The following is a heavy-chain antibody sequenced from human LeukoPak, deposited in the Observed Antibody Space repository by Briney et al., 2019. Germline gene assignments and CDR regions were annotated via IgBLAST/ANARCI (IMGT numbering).Heavy chain of an antibody. CDR3: ARVSSRVFDY. CDR2: TYYRSKWYN. J-gene: IGHJ4*02. Sequence: SQTLSLTCAISGDSVSNNNVAWNWIRQSPSRGLEWLGRTYYRSKWYNDYAISFKSRITINPDTSMNQFSLQLNSVTPDDTAVYYCARVSSRVFDYWGQGTLVTVSS. D-gene: IGHD3-10*01. CDR1: GDSVSNNNVA. V-gene: IGHV6-1*01.